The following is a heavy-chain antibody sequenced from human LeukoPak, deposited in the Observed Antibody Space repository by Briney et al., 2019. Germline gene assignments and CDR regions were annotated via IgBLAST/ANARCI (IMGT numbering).Heavy chain of an antibody. V-gene: IGHV3-21*01. CDR3: ARQRRDCSSTSCYLFLDY. CDR2: ISSSSSYI. D-gene: IGHD2-2*01. Sequence: GGSLRLSCAASGFTFSSYSMNWVRQAPGKGLEWVSSISSSSSYIYCADSVKGRFTISRDNAKNSLSLQMNSLRAEDTAVYYCARQRRDCSSTSCYLFLDYWGQGTLVTVSS. J-gene: IGHJ4*02. CDR1: GFTFSSYS.